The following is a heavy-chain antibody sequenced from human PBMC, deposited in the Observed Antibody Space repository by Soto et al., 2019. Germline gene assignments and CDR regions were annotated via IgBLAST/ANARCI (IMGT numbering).Heavy chain of an antibody. D-gene: IGHD6-19*01. J-gene: IGHJ3*02. V-gene: IGHV5-51*01. Sequence: RGESLKISCKGSGYSFTSYWIGWVRQMPGKGLEWMGIIYPGDSDTRYSPSFQGQVTISADKSISTAYLQWSSLKASDTAMFYCARLLSDHSSGAFDIWGKGTMVTVSS. CDR2: IYPGDSDT. CDR3: ARLLSDHSSGAFDI. CDR1: GYSFTSYW.